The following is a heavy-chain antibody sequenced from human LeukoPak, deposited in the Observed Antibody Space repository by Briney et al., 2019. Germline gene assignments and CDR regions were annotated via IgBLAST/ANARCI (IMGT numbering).Heavy chain of an antibody. CDR3: ARYSSGWTI. Sequence: GGSLRLSCAASGFIFSDYWMSWVRQAPGKGLEWLANIKQDGSEKYYADSVTGRFTISRDNAKNSLYLQMNSLRAEDTAVYYCARYSSGWTIWGQGTMVTVSS. D-gene: IGHD6-19*01. CDR1: GFIFSDYW. J-gene: IGHJ3*02. V-gene: IGHV3-7*01. CDR2: IKQDGSEK.